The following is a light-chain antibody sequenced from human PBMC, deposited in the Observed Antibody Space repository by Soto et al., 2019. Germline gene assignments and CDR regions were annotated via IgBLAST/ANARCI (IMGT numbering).Light chain of an antibody. Sequence: DIQLTQSPSTLSASVGDRVTITCRASQTISSWLAWYQQKPGKAPNLLIYKTSNLESGVPSRFSGSGSATEFILTISSLQPDDFATYYCQYYNDYCWTFGQGIKVEIK. CDR1: QTISSW. CDR3: QYYNDYCWT. J-gene: IGKJ1*01. CDR2: KTS. V-gene: IGKV1-5*03.